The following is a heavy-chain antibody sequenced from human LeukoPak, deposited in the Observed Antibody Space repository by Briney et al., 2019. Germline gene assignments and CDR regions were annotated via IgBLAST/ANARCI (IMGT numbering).Heavy chain of an antibody. CDR2: IYHSGST. D-gene: IGHD2-2*01. CDR1: GASITSGGNY. J-gene: IGHJ3*02. Sequence: SETLSLTCSVSGASITSGGNYWSWIRQHPGKGLEWIGYIYHSGSTYYNPSLKSRVTISVDRSKNQFSLKLSSVTAADTAVYYCARDAVQDIVVVPAAMTDAFDIWGQGTMVTVSS. V-gene: IGHV4-31*03. CDR3: ARDAVQDIVVVPAAMTDAFDI.